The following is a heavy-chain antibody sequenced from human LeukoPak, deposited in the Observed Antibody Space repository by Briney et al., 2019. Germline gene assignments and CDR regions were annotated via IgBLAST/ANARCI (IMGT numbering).Heavy chain of an antibody. J-gene: IGHJ6*03. CDR2: ISPNSGGT. Sequence: ASVKVSCKASGYTFTGYYMHWVRQAPGQGLEWMGWISPNSGGTNYAQKFQGRVTMTRDTSISTAYMELSRLRSDDTAVYYCARSQRSGYYYSASDYYYYYMDVWGKGTTVTVSS. CDR1: GYTFTGYY. CDR3: ARSQRSGYYYSASDYYYYYMDV. D-gene: IGHD3-22*01. V-gene: IGHV1-2*02.